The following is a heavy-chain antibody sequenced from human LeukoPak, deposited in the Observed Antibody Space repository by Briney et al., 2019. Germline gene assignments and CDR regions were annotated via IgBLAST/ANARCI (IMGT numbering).Heavy chain of an antibody. V-gene: IGHV1-46*01. D-gene: IGHD2-2*01. Sequence: ATVKVSCKASGYTFTSYYMHWVRQAPGQGLEWMGIINPNGGSTTYAEKFQGRVSMTRDMSTSTVYMQLSSLTSEDTALYFCAREGVGSTDRWGQGTLVTVSS. CDR1: GYTFTSYY. CDR3: AREGVGSTDR. J-gene: IGHJ5*02. CDR2: INPNGGST.